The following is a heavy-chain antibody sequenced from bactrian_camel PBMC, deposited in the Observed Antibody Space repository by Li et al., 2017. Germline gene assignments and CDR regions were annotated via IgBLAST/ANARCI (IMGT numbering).Heavy chain of an antibody. CDR3: ATVGASNCLKDSWDRVAPID. D-gene: IGHD8*01. Sequence: VQLVESGGGSVQSGGSLRLSCAVSRNIDDSYCIGWFRQAPGKEREGVAGIDRVGSTSYADSVKGRFTISRDNAKNAIYLRMDGLKPEDTALYYCATVGASNCLKDSWDRVAPIDRGQGTQVTVS. J-gene: IGHJ4*01. CDR1: RNIDDSYC. V-gene: IGHV3S53*01. CDR2: IDRVGST.